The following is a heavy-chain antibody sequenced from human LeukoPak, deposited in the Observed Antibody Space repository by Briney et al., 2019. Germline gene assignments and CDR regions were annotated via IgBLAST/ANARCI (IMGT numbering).Heavy chain of an antibody. J-gene: IGHJ4*02. CDR2: IKGDGSDK. D-gene: IGHD3-16*01. V-gene: IGHV3-7*01. CDR1: GFAFSSSW. CDR3: ATEHWGPNS. Sequence: GGSLRLSCAASGFAFSSSWMTWVRQAPGKGLEWLANIKGDGSDKNYVDSVKGRFTISRDNAKNSLFLQMSSLRGEDTALYYCATEHWGPNSWGQGTLVTVSS.